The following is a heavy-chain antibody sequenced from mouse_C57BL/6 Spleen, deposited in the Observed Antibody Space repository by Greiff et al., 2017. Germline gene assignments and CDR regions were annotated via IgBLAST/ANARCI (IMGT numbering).Heavy chain of an antibody. D-gene: IGHD2-12*01. V-gene: IGHV5-17*01. CDR1: GFTFSDYG. CDR3: ARRLLYYFDY. CDR2: ISSGSSTI. Sequence: EVQLVESGGGLVKPGGSLKLSCAASGFTFSDYGMHWVRQAPEKGLEWVAYISSGSSTIYYADTVKGRFTITRDNAKNTLFLQMTSLRSEDTAMYYCARRLLYYFDYWGQGTTLTVSS. J-gene: IGHJ2*01.